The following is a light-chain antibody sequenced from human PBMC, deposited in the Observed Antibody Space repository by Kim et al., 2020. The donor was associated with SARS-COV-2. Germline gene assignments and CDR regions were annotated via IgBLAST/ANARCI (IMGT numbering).Light chain of an antibody. CDR1: QSVSSSY. CDR2: GAS. V-gene: IGKV3-20*01. J-gene: IGKJ1*01. CDR3: QQYGSSRWT. Sequence: CPGERATLSGRASQSVSSSYSAWYQHKPGQAPRLLIYGASSRATGIPDRFSGSGSGTDFTLTISRLEPEDFAVYYCQQYGSSRWTFGQGTKVDIK.